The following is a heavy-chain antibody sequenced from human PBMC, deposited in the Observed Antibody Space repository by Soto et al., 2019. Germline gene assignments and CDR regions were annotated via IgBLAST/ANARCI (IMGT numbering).Heavy chain of an antibody. CDR2: ISGSGGST. D-gene: IGHD4-4*01. CDR3: AKDVYDYNNWADAFDI. V-gene: IGHV3-23*01. CDR1: GFTFSSYA. Sequence: GGSLRLSCAASGFTFSSYAMSWVRQAPGKGLEWVSAISGSGGSTYYADSVKGRFTISRDNSKNTLYLQMNSLRAEDTAVYYCAKDVYDYNNWADAFDIWGQGTMVTVSS. J-gene: IGHJ3*02.